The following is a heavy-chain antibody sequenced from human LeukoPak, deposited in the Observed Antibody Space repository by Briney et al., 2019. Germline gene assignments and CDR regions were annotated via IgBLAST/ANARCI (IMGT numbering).Heavy chain of an antibody. CDR1: GYTFTSYA. V-gene: IGHV7-4-1*02. J-gene: IGHJ3*02. CDR3: ARDALRVLYYDILTGYYKPPMQAFDI. Sequence: ASVKVSCKASGYTFTSYAMNWVRQAPGQGLEWMGWINTNTGNPTYAQGFTGRFVFSLDTSVSTAYLQISSLKAEDTAVYYCARDALRVLYYDILTGYYKPPMQAFDIWGQGTMVTVSS. D-gene: IGHD3-9*01. CDR2: INTNTGNP.